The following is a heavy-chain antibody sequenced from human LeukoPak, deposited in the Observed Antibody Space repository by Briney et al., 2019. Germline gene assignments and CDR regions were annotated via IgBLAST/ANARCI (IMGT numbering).Heavy chain of an antibody. CDR1: GGSISSSSYY. Sequence: SETLSLTCTVSGGSISSSSYYWGWIRQPPGKGLEWIGRIYTSGSTNYNPSLKSRVTMSVDTSKNQFSLKLSSVTAADTAVYYCARGGPYYDYVWGSYRPNDAFDIWGQGTMVTVSS. D-gene: IGHD3-16*02. CDR2: IYTSGST. CDR3: ARGGPYYDYVWGSYRPNDAFDI. J-gene: IGHJ3*02. V-gene: IGHV4-39*07.